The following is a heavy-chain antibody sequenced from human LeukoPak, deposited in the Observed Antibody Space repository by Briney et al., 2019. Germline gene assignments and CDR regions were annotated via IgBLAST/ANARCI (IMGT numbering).Heavy chain of an antibody. CDR3: AHNRGSGSYPNNWFDP. Sequence: SGPTLVKPTQALTLICTFSGFSLSTSGVGVGWIRQPPGKALEWLALIYWDDDKRYSPSLKSRLTITKDTSKNQVVLTMTNMDPVDTATYYCAHNRGSGSYPNNWFDPWGQGILVTVSS. D-gene: IGHD3-10*01. J-gene: IGHJ5*02. CDR2: IYWDDDK. CDR1: GFSLSTSGVG. V-gene: IGHV2-5*02.